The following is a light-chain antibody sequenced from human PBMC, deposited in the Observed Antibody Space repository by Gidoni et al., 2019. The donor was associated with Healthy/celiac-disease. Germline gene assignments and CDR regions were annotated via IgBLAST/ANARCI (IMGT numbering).Light chain of an antibody. V-gene: IGLV2-14*01. Sequence: QSALTQPASVSGSPGQSITISCTGTSSDVGGYNYVSWYQQHPGKAPKLMIYDVSNRPSGGSNRFSGSKSGNTASLTISGLQAEDEADYYCSSYTSSSTRVVFGGGTKLTGL. CDR3: SSYTSSSTRVV. CDR2: DVS. CDR1: SSDVGGYNY. J-gene: IGLJ2*01.